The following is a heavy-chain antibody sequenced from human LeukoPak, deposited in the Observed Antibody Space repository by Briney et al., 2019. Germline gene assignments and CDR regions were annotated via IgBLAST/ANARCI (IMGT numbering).Heavy chain of an antibody. J-gene: IGHJ6*02. CDR3: ARGQLSLRYYYYGMDV. CDR2: IYYSGST. D-gene: IGHD1-1*01. V-gene: IGHV4-59*01. CDR1: GGSISSYY. Sequence: KSSETLSLTCTVSGGSISSYYWSWIRQPPGKGLEWSGYIYYSGSTNYNPSLKSRVTISVDTSKNQFSLKLSSVTAADTAVYYCARGQLSLRYYYYGMDVWGQGTTVTVSS.